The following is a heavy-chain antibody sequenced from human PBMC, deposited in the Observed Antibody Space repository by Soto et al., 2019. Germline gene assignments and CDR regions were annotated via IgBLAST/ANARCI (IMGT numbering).Heavy chain of an antibody. CDR2: ISWNSGSI. CDR1: GFTFDDYA. CDR3: ALGGVLAATSEDYYYGMAV. V-gene: IGHV3-9*01. J-gene: IGHJ6*02. D-gene: IGHD2-15*01. Sequence: EVQLVESGGGLVQPGRSLRLSCAASGFTFDDYAMHWVRPAPGKGLEWVSGISWNSGSIGYADSVKGRFTISRDKAKKALYLQMNSLRAEDTALYYCALGGVLAATSEDYYYGMAVWVQGTTVTVSS.